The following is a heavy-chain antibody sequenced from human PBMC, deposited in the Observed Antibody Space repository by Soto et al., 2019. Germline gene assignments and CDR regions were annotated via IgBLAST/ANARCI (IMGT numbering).Heavy chain of an antibody. D-gene: IGHD3-9*01. Sequence: ASVKVSCKASGYTFTSYGISWVRQAPGQGLEWMGWTNPRSGNPNYAQTLQGRVTLTSDTSMSTVYMELSSLRSEDTAVYYCARGGYDTGSAWGQGTLVTVSS. J-gene: IGHJ5*01. CDR1: GYTFTSYG. CDR3: ARGGYDTGSA. V-gene: IGHV1-18*01. CDR2: TNPRSGNP.